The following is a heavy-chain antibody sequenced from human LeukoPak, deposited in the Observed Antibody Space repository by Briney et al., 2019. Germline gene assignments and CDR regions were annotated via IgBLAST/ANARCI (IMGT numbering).Heavy chain of an antibody. J-gene: IGHJ4*02. D-gene: IGHD4-11*01. CDR3: ASYRGTWFDY. V-gene: IGHV4-39*01. CDR1: GVTFSSYT. Sequence: GSLRLSCAASGVTFSSYTVNWVRQAPGKGLEWIGSIYYSGSTYYNPSLKSRVTISVDTSKNQFSLKPSSVTAADTAVYYCASYRGTWFDYWGQGTLVTVSS. CDR2: IYYSGST.